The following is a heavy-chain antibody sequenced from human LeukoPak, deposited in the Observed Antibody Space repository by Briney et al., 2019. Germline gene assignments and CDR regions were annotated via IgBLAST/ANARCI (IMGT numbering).Heavy chain of an antibody. V-gene: IGHV3-48*01. CDR3: ARTGLGLYSFDY. J-gene: IGHJ4*02. CDR1: GFTFSSYS. CDR2: ITGSISTI. D-gene: IGHD3/OR15-3a*01. Sequence: GGSLRLSCAASGFTFSSYSMNWIRQAPGKGLEWVSYITGSISTIYYTDSVKGRFTISRDNAKNSVYLQMNSLRLGDTAVYYCARTGLGLYSFDYWGQGTLVTVSS.